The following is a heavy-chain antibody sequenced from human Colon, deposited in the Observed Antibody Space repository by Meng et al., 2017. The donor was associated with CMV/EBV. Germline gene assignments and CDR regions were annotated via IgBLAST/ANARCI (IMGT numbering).Heavy chain of an antibody. Sequence: GGSLRLSCAASGFTFSSYAMSWVRQAPGKGLEWVSVIYSGGSSTYYADSVKGRFTISRDNAKNTLYLEMNSLRADDTGVYYCARGRFWSGYHAFDIWGQGTMVTVSS. CDR1: GFTFSSYA. CDR2: IYSGGSST. D-gene: IGHD3-3*01. V-gene: IGHV3-23*03. CDR3: ARGRFWSGYHAFDI. J-gene: IGHJ3*02.